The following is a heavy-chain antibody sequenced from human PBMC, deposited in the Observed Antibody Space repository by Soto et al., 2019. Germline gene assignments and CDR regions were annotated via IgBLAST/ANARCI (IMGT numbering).Heavy chain of an antibody. V-gene: IGHV3-7*01. CDR3: ARIASAGRGWDV. D-gene: IGHD6-13*01. J-gene: IGHJ6*02. CDR2: IKQDGSEK. Sequence: EVPLVESGGGLVQPGGSLRLSCAASGFTFSSYWMSWVRQAPVKGLEWVGNIKQDGSEKNYVDFVKGRFTISRDNAKNSLYLQMNSLRAAYTAVYYCARIASAGRGWDVWCQGTTVVVSS. CDR1: GFTFSSYW.